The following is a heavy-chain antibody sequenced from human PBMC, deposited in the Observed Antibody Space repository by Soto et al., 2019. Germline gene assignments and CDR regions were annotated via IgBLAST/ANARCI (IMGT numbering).Heavy chain of an antibody. D-gene: IGHD1-1*01. Sequence: EVQLLESGGGLVQPGGSLRLSCAASGFTFSSYAMSWVRQAPGKGLEWVSAISGSGGSTYYADSVKGRFTISRDNSKNKRYLQMNSLRAEDTAVYYCAKAVAVQRLWFDYWGQGTLVTVSS. CDR3: AKAVAVQRLWFDY. V-gene: IGHV3-23*01. CDR2: ISGSGGST. J-gene: IGHJ4*02. CDR1: GFTFSSYA.